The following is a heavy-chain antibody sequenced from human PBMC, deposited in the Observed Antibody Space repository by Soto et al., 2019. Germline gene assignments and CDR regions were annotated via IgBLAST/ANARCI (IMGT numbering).Heavy chain of an antibody. Sequence: ASVKVSCKASGYTFTSYYMHWVRQAPGQGLEWMGIINPSGGSTSYAQKFQGRVTITADESTSTAYMELSSLRSEDTAVYYCARDLCSGGSCYGGFDYWGQGTLVTVSS. J-gene: IGHJ4*02. D-gene: IGHD2-15*01. CDR1: GYTFTSYY. CDR3: ARDLCSGGSCYGGFDY. CDR2: INPSGGST. V-gene: IGHV1-46*01.